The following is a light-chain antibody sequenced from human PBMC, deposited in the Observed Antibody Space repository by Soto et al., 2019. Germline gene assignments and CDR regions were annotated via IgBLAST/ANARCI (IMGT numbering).Light chain of an antibody. J-gene: IGKJ1*01. CDR1: QSISSY. CDR2: DAS. CDR3: QQYNSYST. Sequence: DIQMTQSPSSLSASAGDRVTITCRASQSISSYLSWYQQKPGKAPKLLIYDASSLESGVPSRFSGSGSGTEFTLTISSLQPDDFATYYCQQYNSYSTFGQGTKVDIK. V-gene: IGKV1-5*01.